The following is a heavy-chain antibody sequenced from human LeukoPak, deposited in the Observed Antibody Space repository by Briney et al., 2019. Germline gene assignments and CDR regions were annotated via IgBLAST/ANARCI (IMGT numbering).Heavy chain of an antibody. Sequence: ASVKVSCKASGYTLTTYGLSWVRQAPGQGLEWMGWISAYSGNTNYAQKFQGRVTMTTDTSTSTAYMELWSLTSDDTALYYCARDLHSSGWYWFDTWGQGTLVTVSP. CDR2: ISAYSGNT. D-gene: IGHD6-19*01. CDR1: GYTLTTYG. J-gene: IGHJ5*02. V-gene: IGHV1-18*01. CDR3: ARDLHSSGWYWFDT.